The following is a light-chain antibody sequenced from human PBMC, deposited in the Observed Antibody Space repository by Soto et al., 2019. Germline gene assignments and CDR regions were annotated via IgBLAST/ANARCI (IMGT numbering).Light chain of an antibody. CDR3: SSYTSSTTPVI. CDR1: SSDIGSYSY. Sequence: QSALTQPASVSGSPGQSITISCTGTSSDIGSYSYVSWYQQHPGKAPKLIIYDVTDRPSGVSNRFSGYKSGNTASLTISGLQAEDDADYYCSSYTSSTTPVIFGGGTQLTVL. CDR2: DVT. V-gene: IGLV2-14*03. J-gene: IGLJ2*01.